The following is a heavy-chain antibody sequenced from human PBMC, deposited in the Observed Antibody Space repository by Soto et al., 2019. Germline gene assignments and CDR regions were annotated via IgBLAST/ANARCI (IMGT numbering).Heavy chain of an antibody. CDR2: IWFDGSKK. CDR1: GLTFRSYG. Sequence: QMQLVESGGGVVQPGRSLRLSCAASGLTFRSYGIHWGRQAPGKGLEWVALIWFDGSKKYYVDSVKGRFAVSRDNSKNTLYLQINSLRVEDTAVYYCARDRLVPYGYRTEVWGQGTTVTVSS. V-gene: IGHV3-33*01. CDR3: ARDRLVPYGYRTEV. D-gene: IGHD2-2*01. J-gene: IGHJ6*02.